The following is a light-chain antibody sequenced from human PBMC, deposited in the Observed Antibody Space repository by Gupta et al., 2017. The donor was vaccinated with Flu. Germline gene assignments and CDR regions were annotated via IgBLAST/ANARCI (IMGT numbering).Light chain of an antibody. CDR1: SSDVGSYNL. CDR2: EGS. CDR3: CSYAGSSTVV. J-gene: IGLJ2*01. Sequence: QSPLTQPAPVSGSPGQSLHLSCTGTSSDVGSYNLVSWYQQHPGKAPKLIIYEGSKRPSGVSNRFSGSKSGNTASLTISGLQAEDEADYYCCSYAGSSTVVFGGGTKLTVL. V-gene: IGLV2-23*01.